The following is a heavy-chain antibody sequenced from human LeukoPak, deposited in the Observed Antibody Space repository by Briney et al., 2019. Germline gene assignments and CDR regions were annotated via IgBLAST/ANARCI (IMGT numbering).Heavy chain of an antibody. CDR2: IKEDGSET. CDR1: GFTFSDYW. J-gene: IGHJ4*02. Sequence: PGGSLRLSCAASGFTFSDYWMTWVRQAPGRGLECMANIKEDGSETYYVDSVEGRFTISRDNAKNPLYLQMNSLRAEDTAVYYCARATIFGVVSALGPLDSWGQGTLVTVSS. CDR3: ARATIFGVVSALGPLDS. V-gene: IGHV3-7*01. D-gene: IGHD3-3*01.